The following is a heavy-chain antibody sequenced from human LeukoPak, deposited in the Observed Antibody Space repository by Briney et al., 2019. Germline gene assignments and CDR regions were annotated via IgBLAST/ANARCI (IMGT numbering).Heavy chain of an antibody. J-gene: IGHJ4*02. CDR2: IYYSGST. Sequence: KPSETLSLTCTVSGGSISSGGYYWSWIRQHPGKGLEWIGYIYYSGSTYYNPSLKSRVTISVDTSKNQFSLKLSSVTAADTAVYYCARVRLAVAGTETQLFDYWGQGTLVTVSS. D-gene: IGHD6-19*01. V-gene: IGHV4-31*03. CDR3: ARVRLAVAGTETQLFDY. CDR1: GGSISSGGYY.